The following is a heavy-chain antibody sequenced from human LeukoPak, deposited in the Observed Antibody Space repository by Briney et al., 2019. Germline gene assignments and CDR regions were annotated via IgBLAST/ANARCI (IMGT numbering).Heavy chain of an antibody. CDR1: GLTVSSNY. D-gene: IGHD4-17*01. V-gene: IGHV3-66*01. CDR3: ARVPYGGNSIDC. Sequence: GGSLRLSCAASGLTVSSNYMTWVRQAPGKGLEWVSVIYSGGSTDYADSVKGRFTIAGDNSRNTVHLQMNSLRVEDTAMYYCARVPYGGNSIDCWGQGTLVTVSS. J-gene: IGHJ4*02. CDR2: IYSGGST.